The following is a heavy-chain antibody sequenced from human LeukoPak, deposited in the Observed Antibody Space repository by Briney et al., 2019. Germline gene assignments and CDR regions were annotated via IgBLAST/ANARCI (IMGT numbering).Heavy chain of an antibody. Sequence: GGSLGLSCAASGFTFDDYGMNWVRQAPGKGLEWVSGINWNGVYTHYADSVKGRFTISRDNSKNTLYLQMHSLRAEDTAVYYCAKDNVAAAGRYFDYWGQGTLVTVSS. V-gene: IGHV3-20*04. CDR1: GFTFDDYG. J-gene: IGHJ4*02. D-gene: IGHD6-13*01. CDR2: INWNGVYT. CDR3: AKDNVAAAGRYFDY.